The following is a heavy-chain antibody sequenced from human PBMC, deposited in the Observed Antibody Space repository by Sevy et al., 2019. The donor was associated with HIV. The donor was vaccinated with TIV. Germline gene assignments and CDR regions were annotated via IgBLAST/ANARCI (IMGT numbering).Heavy chain of an antibody. CDR3: ATTKDYYEGSGYPFDG. J-gene: IGHJ4*02. V-gene: IGHV1-24*01. Sequence: ASVKVSCKVSGSALTELAIHWVRQAPGKGLEWMATFDPEDGETFYAQKFQGRVTMTEDTSTDTAYLELVSLRSEDTAVYYCATTKDYYEGSGYPFDGWGQGTLVTVSS. CDR2: FDPEDGET. D-gene: IGHD3-22*01. CDR1: GSALTELA.